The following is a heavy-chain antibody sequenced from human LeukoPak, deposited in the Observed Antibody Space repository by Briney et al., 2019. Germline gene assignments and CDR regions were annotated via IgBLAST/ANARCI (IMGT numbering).Heavy chain of an antibody. CDR1: GYTFTGYY. Sequence: ASVKVSCKASGYTFTGYYMHWVRQAPGQVLEWMGWINPNSGGTNYAQKFQGRVTMTRDTSISTAYMELSRLRSDDTAVYYCASQAYNYHDSSGYYYVWGQGTLVTVSS. J-gene: IGHJ4*02. CDR2: INPNSGGT. V-gene: IGHV1-2*02. D-gene: IGHD3-22*01. CDR3: ASQAYNYHDSSGYYYV.